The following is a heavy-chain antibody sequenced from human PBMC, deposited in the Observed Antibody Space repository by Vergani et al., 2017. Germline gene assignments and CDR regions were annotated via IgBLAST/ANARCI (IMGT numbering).Heavy chain of an antibody. CDR1: GYTFTDYY. D-gene: IGHD2/OR15-2a*01. CDR3: ARDHCSXINCYEYYYYGMDV. V-gene: IGHV1-2*02. CDR2: INPNSGGT. Sequence: QVQLVQSGAEVKKPGASLKVSCKASGYTFTDYYMHWVRQAPGQGLEWMGWINPNSGGTTYAQKFQGRVTMTRDTSIGTAYMDLSRLRSDDTAVYYCARDHCSXINCYEYYYYGMDVWGQGTTVTVSS. J-gene: IGHJ6*02.